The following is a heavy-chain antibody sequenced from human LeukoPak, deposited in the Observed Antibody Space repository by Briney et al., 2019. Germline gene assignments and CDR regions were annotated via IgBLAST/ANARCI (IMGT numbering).Heavy chain of an antibody. Sequence: SETLSLTCTVSGGSSSSYYWSWIRQPPGKGLEWIGEIYHSGSTNYNPSLKSRVTISVDESKNQFSLKLSSVTAADTAVYYCARWARYYGSGSYGDAFDIWGQGTMVTVSS. V-gene: IGHV4-59*12. CDR1: GGSSSSYY. CDR3: ARWARYYGSGSYGDAFDI. J-gene: IGHJ3*02. D-gene: IGHD3-10*01. CDR2: IYHSGST.